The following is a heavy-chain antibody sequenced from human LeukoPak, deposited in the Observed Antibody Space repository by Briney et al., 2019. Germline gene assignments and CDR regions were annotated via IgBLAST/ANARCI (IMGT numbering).Heavy chain of an antibody. CDR1: GYTFTSYG. D-gene: IGHD6-13*01. V-gene: IGHV1-18*01. Sequence: ASVKVSCKASGYTFTSYGISWVRQAPGQGLEWMGWISAYNGNTNYAQKLQGRVTMTTDTSTSTAYMELRSRRSDDAAVYYCARGPGGAAAGAFDYWGQGTLVTVSS. J-gene: IGHJ4*02. CDR3: ARGPGGAAAGAFDY. CDR2: ISAYNGNT.